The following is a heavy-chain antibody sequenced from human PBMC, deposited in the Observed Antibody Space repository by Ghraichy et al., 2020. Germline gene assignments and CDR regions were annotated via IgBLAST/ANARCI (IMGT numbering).Heavy chain of an antibody. CDR3: ASQGGYFDWSYSDYYYYGMDV. D-gene: IGHD3-9*01. J-gene: IGHJ6*02. CDR2: ISAYNGNT. CDR1: GYTFTSYG. Sequence: ASVKVSCKASGYTFTSYGISWVRQAPGQGLEWMGWISAYNGNTNYAQKLQGRVTMTTDTSTSTAYMELRSLRSDDTAVYYCASQGGYFDWSYSDYYYYGMDVWGQGTTVTVSS. V-gene: IGHV1-18*01.